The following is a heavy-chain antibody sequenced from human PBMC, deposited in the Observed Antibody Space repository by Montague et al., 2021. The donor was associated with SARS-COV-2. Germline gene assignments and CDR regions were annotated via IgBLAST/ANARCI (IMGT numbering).Heavy chain of an antibody. CDR2: IYYSGST. D-gene: IGHD5-12*01. J-gene: IGHJ4*02. CDR3: ARDLWVWLSVEGSFDY. Sequence: SETLSLTCTVSGGSISSSSYYWGWIRQPPGKGLEWIGSIYYSGSTYYNPSLKSRVTISVDTSKNQFSLKLSSVTAADTAVYYCARDLWVWLSVEGSFDYWGQGTPVTVSS. V-gene: IGHV4-39*07. CDR1: GGSISSSSYY.